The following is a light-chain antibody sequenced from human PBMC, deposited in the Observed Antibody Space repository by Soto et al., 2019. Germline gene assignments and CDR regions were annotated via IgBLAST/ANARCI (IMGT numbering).Light chain of an antibody. CDR3: LQDYNYPRT. CDR1: QTISNW. J-gene: IGKJ1*01. V-gene: IGKV1-6*01. Sequence: IQMTQSPSTLSASVGDRVTITCRASQTISNWLAWYQQKPGKAPKLLIYAASSLQSGVPSRFSGSGSGTDLTLTISSLQPEDFATYDGLQDYNYPRTFGQGTKVDIK. CDR2: AAS.